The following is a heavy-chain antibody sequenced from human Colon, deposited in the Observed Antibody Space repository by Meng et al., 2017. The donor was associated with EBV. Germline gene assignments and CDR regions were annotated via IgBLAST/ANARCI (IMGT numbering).Heavy chain of an antibody. V-gene: IGHV4-39*01. Sequence: QLEPHEAGPGTVKPSETLSLTCTVSGGSISISSYYWGWIRQPPGKGLEWIGSIYYNGSTYYNPSLKSRVTISVDTSKNQFSLKLNSVTAADTAVYYCARRRYYYGSGSYHSYYFDYWGQGALVTVSS. CDR1: GGSISISSYY. J-gene: IGHJ4*02. D-gene: IGHD3-10*01. CDR3: ARRRYYYGSGSYHSYYFDY. CDR2: IYYNGST.